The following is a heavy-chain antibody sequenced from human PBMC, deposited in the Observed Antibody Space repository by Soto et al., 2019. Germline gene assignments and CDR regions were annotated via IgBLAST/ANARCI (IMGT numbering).Heavy chain of an antibody. V-gene: IGHV3-33*01. CDR2: IWYDGSNK. CDR1: GFTFSSYG. CDR3: ARGRRIVGATDFDY. Sequence: PGGSLRLSCAASGFTFSSYGMHWVRQAPGKGLEWVAVIWYDGSNKYYADSVKGRFTISRDNSKNTLYLQMNSLRAEDTAVYYCARGRRIVGATDFDYWGQGTLVTVSS. D-gene: IGHD1-26*01. J-gene: IGHJ4*02.